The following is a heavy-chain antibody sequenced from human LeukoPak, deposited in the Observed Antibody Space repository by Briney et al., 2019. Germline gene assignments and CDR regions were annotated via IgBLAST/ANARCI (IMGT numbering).Heavy chain of an antibody. V-gene: IGHV3-23*01. CDR1: GFTFSSYA. Sequence: GGSLRLSCAASGFTFSSYAMSWVRQAPGKGLEWVSAISASGGSTYYADSVKGRFTISRDNSKNTLYLQMNSPRAEDTAVYYCAKDLLLWLGEFDYWGQGTLVTVSS. CDR3: AKDLLLWLGEFDY. CDR2: ISASGGST. D-gene: IGHD3-10*01. J-gene: IGHJ4*02.